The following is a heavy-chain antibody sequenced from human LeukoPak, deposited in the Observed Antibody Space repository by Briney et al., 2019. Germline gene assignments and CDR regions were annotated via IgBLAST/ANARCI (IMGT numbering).Heavy chain of an antibody. V-gene: IGHV3-74*01. J-gene: IGHJ4*02. D-gene: IGHD1-14*01. CDR2: VESNGRNT. Sequence: GGSLRLSCAASGLTFSTSWMHWARHAPGKGLVWVSRVESNGRNTIYADSVKGRFTISRDNRKNTLYLQMNSLRAEDTAVYYCARDGSACNFDYWGQGTLVTVSS. CDR3: ARDGSACNFDY. CDR1: GLTFSTSW.